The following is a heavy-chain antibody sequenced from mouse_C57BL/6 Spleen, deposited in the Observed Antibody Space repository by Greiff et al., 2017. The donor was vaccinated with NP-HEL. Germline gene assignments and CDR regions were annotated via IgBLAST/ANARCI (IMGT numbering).Heavy chain of an antibody. V-gene: IGHV1-80*01. CDR1: GYAFSSYW. J-gene: IGHJ1*03. Sequence: QVQLKQSGAELVKPGASVKISCKASGYAFSSYWMNWVKQRPGKGLEWIGQIYPGDGDTNYNGKFKGKATLTADKSSSTAYMQLSSLTSEDSAVYFCARYGLVRGYFDVWGTGTTVTVSS. D-gene: IGHD1-2*01. CDR3: ARYGLVRGYFDV. CDR2: IYPGDGDT.